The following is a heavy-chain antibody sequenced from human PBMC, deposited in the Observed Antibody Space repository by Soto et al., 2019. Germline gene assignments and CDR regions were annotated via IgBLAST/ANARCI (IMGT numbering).Heavy chain of an antibody. V-gene: IGHV4-59*01. J-gene: IGHJ4*02. D-gene: IGHD2-15*01. Sequence: SETLSLTCTVSGGSISSYYWTWIRQPPGKGLEWIGDSSGGGSTNYSPSLKSRVTISLDTSKNQFSLKLSSVTAADTAVYHCAGGPRGGRRDYFDYWGQGALVTVSS. CDR2: SSGGGST. CDR1: GGSISSYY. CDR3: AGGPRGGRRDYFDY.